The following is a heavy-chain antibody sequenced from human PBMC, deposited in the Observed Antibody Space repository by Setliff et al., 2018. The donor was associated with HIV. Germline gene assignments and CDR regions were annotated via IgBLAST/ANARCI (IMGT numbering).Heavy chain of an antibody. CDR3: AKDKGSSGWSA. Sequence: GGSLRLSCTASGFTFGDYAMSWVRQAPGKGVEWVGFIRSSVYGGTTDYAASVKGRFTISRDDSKNIAYLQMNSLKTEDTAGYYCAKDKGSSGWSARGQGTLVTVSA. J-gene: IGHJ4*02. CDR2: IRSSVYGGTT. D-gene: IGHD6-19*01. V-gene: IGHV3-49*04. CDR1: GFTFGDYA.